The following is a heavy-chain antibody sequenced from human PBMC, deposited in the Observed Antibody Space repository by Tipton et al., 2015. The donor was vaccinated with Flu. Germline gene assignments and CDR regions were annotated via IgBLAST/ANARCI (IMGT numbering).Heavy chain of an antibody. CDR3: ARVGAHDYGDYHYDY. V-gene: IGHV4-38-2*02. Sequence: LRLSCTVSGYSISSGYYWGWIRQPPGKGLEWIGSIYHSGSTYYNPSLKSRVTISVDTSKNQFSLKLSSVTAADTAVYYCARVGAHDYGDYHYDYWGQGTLLTVSS. CDR1: GYSISSGYY. D-gene: IGHD4-17*01. CDR2: IYHSGST. J-gene: IGHJ4*02.